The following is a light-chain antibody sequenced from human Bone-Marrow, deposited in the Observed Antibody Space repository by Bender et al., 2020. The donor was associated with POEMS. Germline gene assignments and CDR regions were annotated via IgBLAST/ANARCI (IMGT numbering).Light chain of an antibody. CDR1: SSNIGTNP. CDR3: AALEDSLNGWV. Sequence: QSVLTQPPSASGTPGQRVTISCSGSSSNIGTNPVNWYQQLPGTAPKILIYINNQRPSGVPDRFSSSKSGTSASLAFSGVQSEDEADYYWAALEDSLNGWVFGGGTKLTVL. CDR2: INN. J-gene: IGLJ3*02. V-gene: IGLV1-44*01.